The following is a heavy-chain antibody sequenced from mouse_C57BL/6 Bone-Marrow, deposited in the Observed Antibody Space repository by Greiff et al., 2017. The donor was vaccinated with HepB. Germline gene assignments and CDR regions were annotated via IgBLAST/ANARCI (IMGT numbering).Heavy chain of an antibody. CDR3: ARGMGDFDV. J-gene: IGHJ1*03. CDR1: GFTFSDYG. V-gene: IGHV5-17*01. D-gene: IGHD2-3*01. Sequence: DVKLQESGGGLVKPGGSLKLSCAASGFTFSDYGMHWVRQAPEKGLEWVAYISSGSSTIYYADTVKGRFTISRDNAKNTLFLQMTSVRSEDTAMYYCARGMGDFDVWGTGTTVTVSS. CDR2: ISSGSSTI.